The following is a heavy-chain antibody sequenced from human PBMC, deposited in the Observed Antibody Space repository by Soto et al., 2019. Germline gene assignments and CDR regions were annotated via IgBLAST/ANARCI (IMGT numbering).Heavy chain of an antibody. J-gene: IGHJ3*02. V-gene: IGHV3-21*01. Sequence: EVQLVESGGGLVKPGGSLRLSCAASGFTFSSYSMNWVRQAPGKGLEWVSSISSSSSYIYYADSVKGRFTISRANAKSSLYLQMNSLKAEYTAVYYCARTRLMVVVPAAIVTDAFDIWGQGTMVTVSS. CDR2: ISSSSSYI. D-gene: IGHD2-2*01. CDR3: ARTRLMVVVPAAIVTDAFDI. CDR1: GFTFSSYS.